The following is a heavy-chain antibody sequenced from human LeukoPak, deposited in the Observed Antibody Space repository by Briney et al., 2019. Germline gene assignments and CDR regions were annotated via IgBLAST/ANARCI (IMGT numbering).Heavy chain of an antibody. CDR3: AKEGALLWFGELLYNWFDP. V-gene: IGHV3-23*01. Sequence: GGSLRLSCAASGFTFSSYAMSWVRQAPGKGLEWVSAISGSGGSTYYADSVKGRFTISRDNSKNTLYLRMNSLRAEDTAVYYCAKEGALLWFGELLYNWFDPWGQGTLVTVSS. J-gene: IGHJ5*02. CDR2: ISGSGGST. CDR1: GFTFSSYA. D-gene: IGHD3-10*01.